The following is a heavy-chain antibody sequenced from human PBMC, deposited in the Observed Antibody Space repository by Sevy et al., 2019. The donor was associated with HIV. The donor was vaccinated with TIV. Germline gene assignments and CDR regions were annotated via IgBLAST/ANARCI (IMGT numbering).Heavy chain of an antibody. CDR1: GFTFSSYA. CDR2: ISGSGGST. J-gene: IGHJ4*02. Sequence: GGSLRLSCAASGFTFSSYAMSWVRQAPGKGLEWVSAISGSGGSTYYADSVKGRFTNSRDNSKNTLYLQMNSLRAEDTAVYYCAKSGPYYYDSSGYYYCFDYWGQGTLVTVSS. CDR3: AKSGPYYYDSSGYYYCFDY. V-gene: IGHV3-23*01. D-gene: IGHD3-22*01.